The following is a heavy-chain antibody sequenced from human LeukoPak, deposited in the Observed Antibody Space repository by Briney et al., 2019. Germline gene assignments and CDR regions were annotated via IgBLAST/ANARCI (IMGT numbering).Heavy chain of an antibody. CDR3: ATEKYSSSWPYYFDN. D-gene: IGHD6-13*01. V-gene: IGHV1-24*01. J-gene: IGHJ4*02. Sequence: ASVKVSCKVSGYTLTELSMHWVRQAPGKGLEWMGGFDPEDGETIYAQKFQGRVTMTEDTSTDTAYMELSSLTSEDTAVYYCATEKYSSSWPYYFDNWGQGTLVTVSS. CDR1: GYTLTELS. CDR2: FDPEDGET.